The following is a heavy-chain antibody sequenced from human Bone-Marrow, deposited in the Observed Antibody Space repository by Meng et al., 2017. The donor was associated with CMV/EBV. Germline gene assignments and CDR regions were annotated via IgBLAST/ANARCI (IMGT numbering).Heavy chain of an antibody. CDR3: AKDSVGATTP. Sequence: GESLKISCAASGFTFSRDGMHWVRQAPGKGLEWVAFIQYDGNNKYYADSVKGRFTISRDNSKNTVDLQMNSLRAEDTAVYYCAKDSVGATTPWGQGTLVTVSS. V-gene: IGHV3-30*02. CDR1: GFTFSRDG. CDR2: IQYDGNNK. J-gene: IGHJ5*02. D-gene: IGHD1-26*01.